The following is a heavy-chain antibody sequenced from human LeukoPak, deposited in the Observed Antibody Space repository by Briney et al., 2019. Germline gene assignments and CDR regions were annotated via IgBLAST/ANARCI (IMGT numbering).Heavy chain of an antibody. V-gene: IGHV4-39*07. J-gene: IGHJ4*02. CDR2: IFYSGST. CDR3: ARGRAPEN. CDR1: SGSISTSNYY. Sequence: SETLSLTCTVSSGSISTSNYYWGWVRQPPGKALEWIGNIFYSGSTYYSPSLKSRVTMSVDTSKNQFSLKLNSVTAADTAIYYCARGRAPENWGQGTLVTVSS.